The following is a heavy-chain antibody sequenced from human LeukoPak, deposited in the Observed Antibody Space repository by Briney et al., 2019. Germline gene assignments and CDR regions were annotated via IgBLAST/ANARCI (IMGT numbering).Heavy chain of an antibody. Sequence: GGSLRLSCAASGFTFSSYWMSWVRQAPGKGLEWVANIKQDGSEKYYVDSVKGRFTISRDNAKNSLYLQMNSLRAEDTAVYYCARVRYSSGPDWFDPWGQGTLVTVSS. J-gene: IGHJ5*02. V-gene: IGHV3-7*01. CDR3: ARVRYSSGPDWFDP. CDR1: GFTFSSYW. D-gene: IGHD6-19*01. CDR2: IKQDGSEK.